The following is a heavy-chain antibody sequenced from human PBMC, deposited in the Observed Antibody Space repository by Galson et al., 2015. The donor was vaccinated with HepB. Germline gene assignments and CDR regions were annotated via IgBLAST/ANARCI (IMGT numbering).Heavy chain of an antibody. D-gene: IGHD2-2*02. Sequence: SLRLSCAASGFTFSSYSMNWVRQAPGKGLEWVSSISSSSSYIYYADSVKGRFTISRDNAKNSLYLQMNSLRAEDTAVYYCARASGIVVVPAAIEEWIQLWRGVAFDIWGQGTMVTVSS. CDR3: ARASGIVVVPAAIEEWIQLWRGVAFDI. J-gene: IGHJ3*02. V-gene: IGHV3-21*01. CDR1: GFTFSSYS. CDR2: ISSSSSYI.